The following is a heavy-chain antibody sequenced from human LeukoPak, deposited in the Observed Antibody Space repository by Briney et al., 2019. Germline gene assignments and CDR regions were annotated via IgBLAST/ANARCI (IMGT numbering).Heavy chain of an antibody. V-gene: IGHV3-7*01. CDR1: GFTFSSHW. CDR3: ARFPTHYYFDY. Sequence: GGSLRLSCGASGFTFSSHWMSWVRQAPGKGLEWVANIKLDGSEKYYVGSVKGRFTISRDNAKNSLYLQMDSLRAEDTAVYYCARFPTHYYFDYWGQGTLVTVSS. J-gene: IGHJ4*02. CDR2: IKLDGSEK.